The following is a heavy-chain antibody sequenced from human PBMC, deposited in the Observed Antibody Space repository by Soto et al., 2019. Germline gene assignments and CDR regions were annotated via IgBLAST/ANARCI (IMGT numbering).Heavy chain of an antibody. D-gene: IGHD1-26*01. CDR2: IVVGSGNT. V-gene: IGHV1-58*01. CDR1: GFRFTSSA. CDR3: AAGQEWDNFDY. Sequence: GASVKVSCEASGFRFTSSAVQWVRQAREQRLEWIGWIVVGSGNTNYAQKFQERVTITRDMSTSTAYMELSSLRSEDTAVYYCAAGQEWDNFDYWGQGTLVTVSS. J-gene: IGHJ4*02.